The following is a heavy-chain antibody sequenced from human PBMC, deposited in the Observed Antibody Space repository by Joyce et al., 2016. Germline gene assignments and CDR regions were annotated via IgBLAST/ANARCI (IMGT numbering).Heavy chain of an antibody. CDR1: GGSINSGGYY. Sequence: QVQLQESGPGLVKPSQTLSLTCAVSGGSINSGGYYWSWIRQRPGQGLEWIGYIYNSVITVYKPSLKSRVIISADTSKNQFSLKLSSVTAADTAVYYCAREDDIRGADYWVQGSLVTVSS. D-gene: IGHD3-10*01. CDR2: IYNSVIT. CDR3: AREDDIRGADY. J-gene: IGHJ4*02. V-gene: IGHV4-31*11.